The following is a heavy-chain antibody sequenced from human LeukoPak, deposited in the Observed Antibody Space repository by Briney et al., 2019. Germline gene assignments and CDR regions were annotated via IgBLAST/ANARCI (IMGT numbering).Heavy chain of an antibody. CDR3: ARLQTGRSGYSPFDY. J-gene: IGHJ4*02. Sequence: SETLSLTCVVSGYSISSAYDWGWIRQPPGKGLEWIGSIYHSGSTYYNPSLKSRVTISVDTSKNHFSLRLSSATAADTAVYYCARLQTGRSGYSPFDYWGQGTLVTVSS. V-gene: IGHV4-38-2*01. CDR1: GYSISSAYD. CDR2: IYHSGST. D-gene: IGHD3-3*01.